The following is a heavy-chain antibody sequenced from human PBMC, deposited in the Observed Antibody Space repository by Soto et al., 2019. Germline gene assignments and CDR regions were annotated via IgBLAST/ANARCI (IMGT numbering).Heavy chain of an antibody. J-gene: IGHJ4*01. Sequence: PGESLKISCTTSGYSFTSYWIGWVRQMRGKGMEWMGNIYPYDSDTRYSPSFKGQATISADTSITTAYLQWSGLRASDTAMYLCARPLVGSTSGKLDYWGQGTLVTVPS. CDR1: GYSFTSYW. V-gene: IGHV5-51*01. CDR3: ARPLVGSTSGKLDY. D-gene: IGHD1-26*01. CDR2: IYPYDSDT.